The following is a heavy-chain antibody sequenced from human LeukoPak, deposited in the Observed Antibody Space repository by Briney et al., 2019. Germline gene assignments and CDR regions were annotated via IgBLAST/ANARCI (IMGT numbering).Heavy chain of an antibody. CDR1: GGSISSYY. D-gene: IGHD1-26*01. CDR3: ARGLRGSYLPPYFDY. Sequence: PSETLSLTCTVSGGSISSYYWSWIRQPAGKGLERIGRIYTSGSTNYNPSLKSRVTMSVDTSKNQFSLKLSSVTAADTAVYYCARGLRGSYLPPYFDYWGQGTLVTVSS. J-gene: IGHJ4*02. CDR2: IYTSGST. V-gene: IGHV4-4*07.